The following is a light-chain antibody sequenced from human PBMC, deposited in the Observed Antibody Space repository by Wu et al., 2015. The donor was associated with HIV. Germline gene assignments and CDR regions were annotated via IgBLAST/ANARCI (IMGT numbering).Light chain of an antibody. V-gene: IGKV3-15*01. CDR3: QQYESWPPYS. Sequence: EIVMTLSPATLSVSPGERATLSCRASESVRNNLAWYQQKPGQAPRLLIYDASTRATGIPARSSGSGSGTEFTLTISSLQSEDFAVYYCQQYESWPPYSFGQGTKLEIK. CDR1: ESVRNN. CDR2: DAS. J-gene: IGKJ2*03.